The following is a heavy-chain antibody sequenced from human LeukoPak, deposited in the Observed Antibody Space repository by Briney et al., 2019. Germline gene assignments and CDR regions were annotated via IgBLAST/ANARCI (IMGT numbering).Heavy chain of an antibody. Sequence: ASVKVSCKASGYTFTSYAMHWVRQAPGQRLEWMGWINAGNGNTKYSLKFQGRVTITRDTSASTAYMELSSLRSEDTAVYYCAAVAGRFYGMDVWGKGTTVTVSS. D-gene: IGHD6-19*01. J-gene: IGHJ6*04. CDR3: AAVAGRFYGMDV. CDR2: INAGNGNT. CDR1: GYTFTSYA. V-gene: IGHV1-3*01.